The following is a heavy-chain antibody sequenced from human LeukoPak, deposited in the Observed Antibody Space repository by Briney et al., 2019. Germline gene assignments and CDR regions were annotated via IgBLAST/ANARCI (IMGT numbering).Heavy chain of an antibody. D-gene: IGHD6-6*01. V-gene: IGHV4-39*07. Sequence: SETLSLTCTVSGGSISSSTYYWGWIRQPPGKGLEWLGSIYYSGTTYYNPSLKSRVTISVDTSKNQFSLKLSSVTAADTAVYYCARSAIAGRPRSAFDIWGQGTMVTVSS. CDR3: ARSAIAGRPRSAFDI. J-gene: IGHJ3*02. CDR2: IYYSGTT. CDR1: GGSISSSTYY.